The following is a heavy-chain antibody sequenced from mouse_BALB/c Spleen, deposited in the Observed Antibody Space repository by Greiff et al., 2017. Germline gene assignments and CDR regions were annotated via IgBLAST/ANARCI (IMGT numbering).Heavy chain of an antibody. V-gene: IGHV14-3*02. CDR1: GFNIKDTY. CDR2: IDPANGNT. D-gene: IGHD1-1*01. CDR3: AKKDYYSSSYAMDY. J-gene: IGHJ4*01. Sequence: EVQLQQSGAELVKPGASVKLSCTASGFNIKDTYMHWVKQRPEQGLEWIGRIDPANGNTKYDPKFQGKATITADTSSNTAYLQLSSLTSEDTAVYYCAKKDYYSSSYAMDYWGQGTSVTVSS.